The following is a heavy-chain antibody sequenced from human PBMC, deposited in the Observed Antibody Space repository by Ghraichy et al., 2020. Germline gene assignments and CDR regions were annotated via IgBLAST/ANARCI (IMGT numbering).Heavy chain of an antibody. D-gene: IGHD6-13*01. J-gene: IGHJ4*02. CDR1: GGTFSSYA. CDR2: IIPIFGTA. V-gene: IGHV1-69*13. Sequence: SVKVSCKASGGTFSSYAISWVRQAPGQGLEWMGGIIPIFGTANYAQKFQGRVTITADESTSTAYMELSSLRSEDMAVYYCARDGQATKAAALTPFDYWGQGTLVTVSS. CDR3: ARDGQATKAAALTPFDY.